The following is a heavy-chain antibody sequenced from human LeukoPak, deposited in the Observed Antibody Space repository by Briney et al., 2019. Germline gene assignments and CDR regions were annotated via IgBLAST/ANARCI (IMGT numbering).Heavy chain of an antibody. J-gene: IGHJ6*03. D-gene: IGHD2-2*01. CDR2: IYPGDSDT. CDR1: GYSFTSYW. CDR3: ARQPVYCSSTSCPPDYYYYMDV. V-gene: IGHV5-51*01. Sequence: GESLKISCKGSGYSFTSYWIGWVRQMPGKGLEWMGIIYPGDSDTRYSPSFQGQVTISADKSISTAYLQWSSLKASDTAMYYCARQPVYCSSTSCPPDYYYYMDVWGKGTTGTVSS.